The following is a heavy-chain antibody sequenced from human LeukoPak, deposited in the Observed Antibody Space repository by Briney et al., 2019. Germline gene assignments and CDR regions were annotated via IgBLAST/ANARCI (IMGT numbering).Heavy chain of an antibody. Sequence: ASVKVSCKASGYTFTGYYMHWVRQAPGQGLEWVGWINPNSGGTNYAQKFQGRVTMTRDTSISTAYMELSRLRSDDTAVYYCARDLGGGFEGVIVHFDYWGQGTLVTVSS. J-gene: IGHJ4*02. CDR3: ARDLGGGFEGVIVHFDY. D-gene: IGHD3-16*02. V-gene: IGHV1-2*02. CDR1: GYTFTGYY. CDR2: INPNSGGT.